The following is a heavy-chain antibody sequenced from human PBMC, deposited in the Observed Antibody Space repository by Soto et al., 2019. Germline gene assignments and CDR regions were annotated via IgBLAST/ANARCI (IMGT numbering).Heavy chain of an antibody. Sequence: GGSLRLSCASSVFTFSNAWMSWVRDAPGKWLEWVGRIKSKTDGGTTDYAAPVKGRLTISRDDSKNTLYLQMNSLKTEDTAVYYCTTGASQLIVVAGVDYRGQGTLVTVS. J-gene: IGHJ4*02. V-gene: IGHV3-15*01. D-gene: IGHD2-15*01. CDR3: TTGASQLIVVAGVDY. CDR1: VFTFSNAW. CDR2: IKSKTDGGTT.